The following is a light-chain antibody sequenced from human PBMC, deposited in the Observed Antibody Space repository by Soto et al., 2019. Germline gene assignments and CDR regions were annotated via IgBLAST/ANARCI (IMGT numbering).Light chain of an antibody. CDR2: KVS. Sequence: EVVMTQSPLSLPVTLGQPASISCRSSQSLVYSDGNTYLNWFQQRPGQSPRRLIYKVSNRDSGVPDRFSGGGAGADFTLKISRVEAEDVGVYSCMQATHSPPVTFGQGTKLEIK. CDR1: QSLVYSDGNTY. CDR3: MQATHSPPVT. J-gene: IGKJ2*01. V-gene: IGKV2-30*01.